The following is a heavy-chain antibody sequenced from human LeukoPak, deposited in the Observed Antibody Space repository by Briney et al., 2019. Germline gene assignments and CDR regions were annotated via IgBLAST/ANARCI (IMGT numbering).Heavy chain of an antibody. Sequence: AGGSLRLSSAASGFTVSSNYMSWVRQAPGKGLEWVSVIYSGGSTYYADSVKGRFTISRDNSKNTLYLQMNSLRAEDTAVYYCAREGRVSGYYYGMDVWGQGTTVTVSS. CDR3: AREGRVSGYYYGMDV. CDR1: GFTVSSNY. J-gene: IGHJ6*02. CDR2: IYSGGST. V-gene: IGHV3-66*01. D-gene: IGHD1-26*01.